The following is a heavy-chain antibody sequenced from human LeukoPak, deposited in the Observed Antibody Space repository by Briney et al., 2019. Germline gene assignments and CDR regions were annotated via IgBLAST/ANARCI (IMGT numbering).Heavy chain of an antibody. J-gene: IGHJ6*02. CDR1: GYSFTSYW. CDR3: ARVRGSTYSSSSFRYGMDV. D-gene: IGHD6-13*01. Sequence: GESLKISCQGSGYSFTSYWIAWVRQMPGKGLEWMGIIYPGDSDIRYRPSFQGQVTISADKSITTAYLQWSSLKASDTAMYYCARVRGSTYSSSSFRYGMDVWGQGTTVTVSS. V-gene: IGHV5-51*01. CDR2: IYPGDSDI.